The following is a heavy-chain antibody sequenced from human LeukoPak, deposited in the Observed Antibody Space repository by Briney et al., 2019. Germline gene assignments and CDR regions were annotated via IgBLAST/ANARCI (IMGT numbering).Heavy chain of an antibody. CDR3: ATGRLRYFDWSNYYFDY. D-gene: IGHD3-9*01. CDR1: GYTLPELS. J-gene: IGHJ4*02. CDR2: FDPEDGET. Sequence: ASVKVSCKVSGYTLPELSMHWVRQAPGKGLAWMGGFDPEDGETIYAQKFQGRVTMTEDTSTDTAYMELSSLRSEDTAVYYCATGRLRYFDWSNYYFDYWGQGTLVTVSS. V-gene: IGHV1-24*01.